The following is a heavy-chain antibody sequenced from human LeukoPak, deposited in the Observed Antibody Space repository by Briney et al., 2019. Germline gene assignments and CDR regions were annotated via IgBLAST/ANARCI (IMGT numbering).Heavy chain of an antibody. CDR2: VYNSDYT. D-gene: IGHD6-19*01. CDR3: ARNLGSGGSYLFVS. V-gene: IGHV4-4*08. CDR1: GGSISGYY. J-gene: IGHJ4*02. Sequence: SETLSLTCTASGGSISGYYWRWIRQPPGKGLELIGYVYNSDYTKYNPSLKGRVSISLDTSKNQFSLKLTSVTAADTAVYYCARNLGSGGSYLFVSWGQGPLVTVSS.